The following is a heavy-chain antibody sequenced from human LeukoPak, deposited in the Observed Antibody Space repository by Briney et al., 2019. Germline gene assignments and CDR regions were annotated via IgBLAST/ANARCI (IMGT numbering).Heavy chain of an antibody. CDR1: GFTFTNYW. Sequence: GGSLKLSCAASGFTFTNYWMHWVRQAPGQGLGGVARIDIDGRNTSYADSVKRRFTISRDNAKSTLYLQVDSLRAEDTALYYCARGLGYSSDFHVVPSIDYWGQGTLVTVSS. V-gene: IGHV3-74*01. D-gene: IGHD6-25*01. CDR2: IDIDGRNT. CDR3: ARGLGYSSDFHVVPSIDY. J-gene: IGHJ4*02.